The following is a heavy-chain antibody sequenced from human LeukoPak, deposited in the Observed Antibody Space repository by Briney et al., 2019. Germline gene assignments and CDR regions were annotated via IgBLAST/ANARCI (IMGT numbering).Heavy chain of an antibody. J-gene: IGHJ5*02. CDR1: GFTVSSNY. D-gene: IGHD1-20*01. Sequence: GGSLRLSCAASGFTVSSNYMSWVRQAPGKGLEWVSVIYSGGSTYYADSVKGRFTISRDNSKNTLYLQMNSLRAEDTAVYYCASITGTTDSTINWFDPWGQGTLVTVSS. V-gene: IGHV3-53*01. CDR2: IYSGGST. CDR3: ASITGTTDSTINWFDP.